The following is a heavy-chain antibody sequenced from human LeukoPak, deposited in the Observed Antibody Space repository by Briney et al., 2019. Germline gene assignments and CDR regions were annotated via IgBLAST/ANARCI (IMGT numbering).Heavy chain of an antibody. J-gene: IGHJ2*01. CDR1: GGSISSYY. CDR2: IYYSGST. CDR3: ARDSMTFFDL. Sequence: SETLSLTCTVSGGSISSYYWSWVRQPPGKGLEWIGYIYYSGSTYYNPSLKSRVTISVDTSKNQFSLKLSPVTAADTAVYYCARDSMTFFDLWAGGTLVTVYS. D-gene: IGHD2-21*02. V-gene: IGHV4-59*01.